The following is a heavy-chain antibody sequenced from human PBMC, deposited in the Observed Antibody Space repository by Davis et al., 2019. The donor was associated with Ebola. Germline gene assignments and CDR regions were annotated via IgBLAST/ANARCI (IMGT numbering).Heavy chain of an antibody. D-gene: IGHD1-7*01. CDR2: ISHSGST. Sequence: PSETLSLTCAVYGGSFSGYYWSWIRQPPGKGLEWIGEISHSGSTNYNPSLKSRVTISVDTSKNQFSLKLSSVTAADTAVFYCARAPVAGYNWNYDYWGQGTLVTVSS. CDR3: ARAPVAGYNWNYDY. CDR1: GGSFSGYY. V-gene: IGHV4-34*01. J-gene: IGHJ4*02.